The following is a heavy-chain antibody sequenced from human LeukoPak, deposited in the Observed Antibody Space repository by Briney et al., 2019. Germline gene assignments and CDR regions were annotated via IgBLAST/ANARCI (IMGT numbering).Heavy chain of an antibody. CDR2: INPNSGGT. V-gene: IGHV1-2*02. Sequence: ASVKVSCKASGYTFTGYYMHWVRQAPGQGLEWMGWINPNSGGTNYAQKFQGRATMTRDTSISTAYMELSRLRSDDTAVYYCARGVSGEYYYYYMDVWGQGTLVTVSS. CDR3: ARGVSGEYYYYYMDV. J-gene: IGHJ6*03. CDR1: GYTFTGYY. D-gene: IGHD3-10*01.